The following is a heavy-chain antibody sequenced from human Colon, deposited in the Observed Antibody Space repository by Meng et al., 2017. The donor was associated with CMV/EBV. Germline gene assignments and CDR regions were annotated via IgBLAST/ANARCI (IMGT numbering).Heavy chain of an antibody. D-gene: IGHD5-18*01. CDR1: GGSFSGYY. V-gene: IGHV4-34*01. CDR2: INHSGST. Sequence: SETLSLTCAVYGGSFSGYYWSWIRQPPGKGLEWIGEINHSGSTKYNPSLKNRVTISADTSKNQFSLKLNSVTAADTAVYFCARGMSIGNGYGSYHYYYGLDVWGQGTTVTVSS. J-gene: IGHJ6*02. CDR3: ARGMSIGNGYGSYHYYYGLDV.